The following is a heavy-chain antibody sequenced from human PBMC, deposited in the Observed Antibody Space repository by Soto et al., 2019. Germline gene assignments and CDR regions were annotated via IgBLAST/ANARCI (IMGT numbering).Heavy chain of an antibody. D-gene: IGHD6-13*01. CDR2: IIPIFGTA. V-gene: IGHV1-69*13. Sequence: SVKVSCKASGGTFSSYASSWVRQAPGQGLEWMGGIIPIFGTANYAQKFQGRATITADESTSTAYMELSSLRSEDTAVYYCARSLYSSSFQRDPFDYWGQGTLVTVSS. CDR1: GGTFSSYA. J-gene: IGHJ4*02. CDR3: ARSLYSSSFQRDPFDY.